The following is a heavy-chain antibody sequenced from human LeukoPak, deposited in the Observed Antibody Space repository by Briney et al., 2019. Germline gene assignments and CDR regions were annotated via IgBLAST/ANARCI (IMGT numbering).Heavy chain of an antibody. CDR3: AKDLGIAARRYYYGMDV. Sequence: GGSLRLSCAASGFTFSSYAMSWVRQAPGKGLEWVSAISGSGGSTYYADSVKGRFTISRDNSKNTLYLQMNSLRAEDTAVYYCAKDLGIAARRYYYGMDVWGQGTTVTVSS. D-gene: IGHD6-6*01. CDR1: GFTFSSYA. J-gene: IGHJ6*02. V-gene: IGHV3-23*01. CDR2: ISGSGGST.